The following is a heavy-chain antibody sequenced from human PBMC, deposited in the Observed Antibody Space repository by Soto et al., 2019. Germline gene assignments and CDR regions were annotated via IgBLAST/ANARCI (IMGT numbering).Heavy chain of an antibody. J-gene: IGHJ4*02. V-gene: IGHV1-18*01. CDR2: ISPYSGYT. CDR1: GYSFMKYG. D-gene: IGHD2-2*01. CDR3: AREASVLIPAAQPSRFDS. Sequence: ASVKVSCKGFGYSFMKYGINWVRQAPGQGLEWVGWISPYSGYTHSAQKFHGRLTLTTDTAASTAYMELRILRSADTALYYCAREASVLIPAAQPSRFDSWGQGTQVTVSS.